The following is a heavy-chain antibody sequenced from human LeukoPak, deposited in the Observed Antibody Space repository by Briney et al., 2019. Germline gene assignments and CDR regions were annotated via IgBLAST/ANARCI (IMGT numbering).Heavy chain of an antibody. Sequence: SETLSLTCTVSGGSISSYYWSWIRQPPGKGLEWIGYIYYSGSTNYNPSLKSRVTISVDTSKNQFSLKLSSVTAADTAVYYCARQKYSGSYWPAFDIWGQGTMVTVSS. V-gene: IGHV4-59*08. J-gene: IGHJ3*02. CDR3: ARQKYSGSYWPAFDI. CDR1: GGSISSYY. CDR2: IYYSGST. D-gene: IGHD1-26*01.